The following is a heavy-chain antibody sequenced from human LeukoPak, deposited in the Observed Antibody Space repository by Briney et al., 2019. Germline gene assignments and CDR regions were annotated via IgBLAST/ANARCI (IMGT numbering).Heavy chain of an antibody. D-gene: IGHD2-8*01. CDR2: ISGSGGST. CDR1: GFTFSSYA. V-gene: IGHV3-23*01. J-gene: IGHJ6*03. Sequence: PGGSLRLSCAASGFTFSSYAMSWVRQAPGKGLEWVSAISGSGGSTYYADSVKGRFTISRDTSKNTLYLQMNSLRAEDTAVYYCAKPQTKGPPKGYYYYYMDVWGKGTTVTVSS. CDR3: AKPQTKGPPKGYYYYYMDV.